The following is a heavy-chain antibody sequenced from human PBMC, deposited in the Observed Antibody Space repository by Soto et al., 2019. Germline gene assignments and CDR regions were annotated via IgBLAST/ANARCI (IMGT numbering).Heavy chain of an antibody. Sequence: PGRSLNVSCAASCFLFSEYYLRWIQQAPGKGLEWVSYISSSSSYTNYADSVKGRFTISRDNAKNSLYLQMNSLRAEDTAVYYCARDRGRSGYDWGGYFQHWGQG. CDR2: ISSSSSYT. J-gene: IGHJ1*01. D-gene: IGHD5-12*01. V-gene: IGHV3-11*05. CDR3: ARDRGRSGYDWGGYFQH. CDR1: CFLFSEYY.